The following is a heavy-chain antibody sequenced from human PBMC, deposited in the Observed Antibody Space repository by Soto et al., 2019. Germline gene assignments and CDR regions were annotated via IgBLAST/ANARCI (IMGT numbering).Heavy chain of an antibody. V-gene: IGHV4-34*01. J-gene: IGHJ6*02. CDR3: VRGRGHYYGSGSYYRAYYYYGMDV. D-gene: IGHD3-10*01. Sequence: PSETLSLTCAVYGGSFSGYYWSWIRQPPGKGLEWIGEINHSGSTNYNPSLKSRVTISVDTSKNQFSLKLSSVTAADTAVYYCVRGRGHYYGSGSYYRAYYYYGMDVWGQGTTVTVSS. CDR2: INHSGST. CDR1: GGSFSGYY.